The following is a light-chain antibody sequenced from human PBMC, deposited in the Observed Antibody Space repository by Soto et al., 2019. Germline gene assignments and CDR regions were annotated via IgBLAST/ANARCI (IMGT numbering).Light chain of an antibody. J-gene: IGKJ4*01. CDR2: KTS. CDR3: QQYKSFSRT. CDR1: QSINTW. V-gene: IGKV1-5*03. Sequence: DIQMTQSPSTLSASVGDRVTITCRASQSINTWLAWYQQKPVKAPKLLIYKTSDLESGVPSRFSGSGSGTEFSLTISSLQPDDFATYYCQQYKSFSRTFGGGTRVEGK.